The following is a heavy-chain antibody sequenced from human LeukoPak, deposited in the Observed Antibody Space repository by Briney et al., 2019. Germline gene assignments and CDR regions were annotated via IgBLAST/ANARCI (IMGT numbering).Heavy chain of an antibody. D-gene: IGHD3-9*01. J-gene: IGHJ4*02. Sequence: PGGSLRLSCAASGFTFSSYGMHWVRQAPGKGLEWEAVIWYDGSNKYYADSVKGRFTISRDNAKNSLYLQMNSLRAEDTALYYCAKSDHYDILTGYPGYWGQGTLVTVSS. CDR1: GFTFSSYG. CDR2: IWYDGSNK. CDR3: AKSDHYDILTGYPGY. V-gene: IGHV3-33*03.